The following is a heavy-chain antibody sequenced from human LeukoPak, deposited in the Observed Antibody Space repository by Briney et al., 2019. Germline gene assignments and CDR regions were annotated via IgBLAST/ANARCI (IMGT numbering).Heavy chain of an antibody. Sequence: PGGSLRLSCAASGFTFDDYGMSWVRQAPGKGLEWVSGINWNGGSTGYADSVKGRFTISRDNAKNSLYLQMNSLRAEDTALYHCARHSGSYYGDYYYYCMDVWGQGTTVTVSS. CDR3: ARHSGSYYGDYYYYCMDV. CDR1: GFTFDDYG. V-gene: IGHV3-20*01. CDR2: INWNGGST. J-gene: IGHJ6*02. D-gene: IGHD1-26*01.